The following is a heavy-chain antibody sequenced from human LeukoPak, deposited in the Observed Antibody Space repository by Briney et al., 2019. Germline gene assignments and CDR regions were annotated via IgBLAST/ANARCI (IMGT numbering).Heavy chain of an antibody. Sequence: APVKVSCKASGYTFTGYYMHWVRQAPGQGLEWMGWINPNSGGTNYAQKFQGWVTMTRDTSISTAYMELSRLRSDDTAVYYCARGSDIVVVVAATPKVGWFDPWGQGTLVTVSS. D-gene: IGHD2-15*01. J-gene: IGHJ5*02. CDR1: GYTFTGYY. CDR2: INPNSGGT. V-gene: IGHV1-2*04. CDR3: ARGSDIVVVVAATPKVGWFDP.